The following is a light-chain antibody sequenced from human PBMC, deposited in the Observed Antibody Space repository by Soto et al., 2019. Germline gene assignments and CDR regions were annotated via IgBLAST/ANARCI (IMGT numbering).Light chain of an antibody. CDR2: GAS. J-gene: IGKJ5*01. V-gene: IGKV3-20*01. CDR1: QSVSSSH. Sequence: EIVLTQSPGTLSLSPGERATLSCSASQSVSSSHLAWYQQKPGQAPRLLIYGASNRATGIPDRLSGSGSGTDFIFTISRLEPEDFAVYYCQQYGSSPRTFGQGTRLEIK. CDR3: QQYGSSPRT.